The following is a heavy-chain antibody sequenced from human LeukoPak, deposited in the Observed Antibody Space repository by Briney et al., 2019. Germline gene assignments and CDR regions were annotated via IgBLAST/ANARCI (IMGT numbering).Heavy chain of an antibody. CDR2: ISWNSGSI. CDR1: GFTFDDYA. J-gene: IGHJ4*02. D-gene: IGHD5-18*01. CDR3: AKLLLGYSYGYDY. V-gene: IGHV3-9*01. Sequence: GGSLRLSCAASGFTFDDYAMHWVRQAPGKGLEWVSGISWNSGSIGYADSVKGRFTISRDNAKNSLYLQMNSLRAEDTALYYRAKLLLGYSYGYDYWGQGTLVTVSS.